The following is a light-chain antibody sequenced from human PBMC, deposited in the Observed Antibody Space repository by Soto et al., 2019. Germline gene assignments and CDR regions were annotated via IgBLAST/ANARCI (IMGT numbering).Light chain of an antibody. Sequence: QSVLTQPASVSGSPGQSITISCTGSSSDVGGHNSVCWYQQHPGKAPKLMVYDVTYRPSGVSNRFSGSKSGNTASLTISGLQAEDEANYYCSSYTTSNTVLFAGGAKLTVL. CDR2: DVT. CDR1: SSDVGGHNS. CDR3: SSYTTSNTVL. V-gene: IGLV2-14*03. J-gene: IGLJ2*01.